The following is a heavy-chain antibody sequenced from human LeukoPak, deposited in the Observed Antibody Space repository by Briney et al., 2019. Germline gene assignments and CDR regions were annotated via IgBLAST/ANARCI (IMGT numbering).Heavy chain of an antibody. D-gene: IGHD3-22*01. V-gene: IGHV1-2*02. Sequence: VASVKVSCKASGYTFTSYGISWVRQAPGQGLEWMGWINPYSGGTNYEQKFQGRVTMTGDTSISTAYMELSRLRSDDTAVYYCAKGGDLYYDSSESPTFWGQGTMVTVSS. CDR3: AKGGDLYYDSSESPTF. J-gene: IGHJ3*01. CDR2: INPYSGGT. CDR1: GYTFTSYG.